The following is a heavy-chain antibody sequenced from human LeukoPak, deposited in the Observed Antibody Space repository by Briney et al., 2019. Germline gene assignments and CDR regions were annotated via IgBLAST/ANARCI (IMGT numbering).Heavy chain of an antibody. CDR1: GFTFKNYA. Sequence: GGSLRLSCAASGFTFKNYAMSWVRQAPGKGLEWVSAISSSGDSSYYADSVKGRFTISRDNGQSIMYLQMNSLRAEDTAVYYCAKDPGIAAADVYYYYGMDVWGQGTTVTVSS. CDR2: ISSSGDSS. D-gene: IGHD6-13*01. CDR3: AKDPGIAAADVYYYYGMDV. J-gene: IGHJ6*02. V-gene: IGHV3-23*01.